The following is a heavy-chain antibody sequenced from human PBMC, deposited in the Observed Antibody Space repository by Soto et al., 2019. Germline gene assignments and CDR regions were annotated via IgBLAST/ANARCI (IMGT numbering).Heavy chain of an antibody. CDR1: GFTFNDFA. J-gene: IGHJ4*02. CDR2: ISGSGGST. Sequence: GGSLRLSCVASGFTFNDFAMSWVRQAPGRGLEWVSSISGSGGSTYFADSVKGRFTVSRDNSKNALYLQMNSLRAEDAAIYYCAKESASLGHIAVVPAASDHWGQGTLVTVSS. D-gene: IGHD2-2*01. V-gene: IGHV3-23*01. CDR3: AKESASLGHIAVVPAASDH.